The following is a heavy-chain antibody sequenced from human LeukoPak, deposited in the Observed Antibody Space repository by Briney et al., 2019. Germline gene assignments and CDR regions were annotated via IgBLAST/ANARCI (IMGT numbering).Heavy chain of an antibody. Sequence: ASVKVSCKASGYTFTGYYMHWVRQAPGQGLEWMGWINPNSGGTNYAQKFQGRVTMTRDTSISTAYMELSRLRSDDTAVHYCARVSSPRIAAAGLDFDYWGQGTLVTVSS. CDR3: ARVSSPRIAAAGLDFDY. D-gene: IGHD6-13*01. V-gene: IGHV1-2*02. CDR1: GYTFTGYY. CDR2: INPNSGGT. J-gene: IGHJ4*02.